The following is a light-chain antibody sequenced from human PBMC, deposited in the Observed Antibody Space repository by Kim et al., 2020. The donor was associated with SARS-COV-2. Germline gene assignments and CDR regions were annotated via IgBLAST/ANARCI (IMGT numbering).Light chain of an antibody. V-gene: IGKV3-11*01. Sequence: SPGERATLSCRASQSVTHHLAWYQQKRGQPPRLLIYDASNRATGIPARFSGSGSGTDFNLTINSLEPEDFAVYYCQQRYSWPPLTFGGGTKVEIK. J-gene: IGKJ4*01. CDR2: DAS. CDR1: QSVTHH. CDR3: QQRYSWPPLT.